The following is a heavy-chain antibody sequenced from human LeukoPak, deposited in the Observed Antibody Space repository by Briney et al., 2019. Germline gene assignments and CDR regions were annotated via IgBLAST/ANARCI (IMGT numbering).Heavy chain of an antibody. Sequence: SETLSLTCIVSGDSMSRYSWNWIRQSPGRGLEWIGYVANSGAISYKSSLESRVTISVDTSKSQLSLRLTSVTAADTAVYYCARWDDRDWAFGDWGPGILVTVSS. CDR3: ARWDDRDWAFGD. CDR1: GDSMSRYS. CDR2: VANSGAI. V-gene: IGHV4-59*08. J-gene: IGHJ4*02. D-gene: IGHD2-21*02.